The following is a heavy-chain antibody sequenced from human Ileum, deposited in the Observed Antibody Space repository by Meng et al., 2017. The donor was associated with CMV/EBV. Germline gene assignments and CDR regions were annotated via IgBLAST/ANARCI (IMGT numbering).Heavy chain of an antibody. J-gene: IGHJ4*02. D-gene: IGHD3-9*01. CDR1: FTKVY. V-gene: IGHV1-46*01. Sequence: FTKVYIHWVRQAPGQGLEWMGIINSSSGNTNYAQKFQSRVTMTRDTSTSTVYMELGSLGSDDTAVYFCARANYDVLTGNLWFYFDYWGQGTLVTVSS. CDR2: INSSSGNT. CDR3: ARANYDVLTGNLWFYFDY.